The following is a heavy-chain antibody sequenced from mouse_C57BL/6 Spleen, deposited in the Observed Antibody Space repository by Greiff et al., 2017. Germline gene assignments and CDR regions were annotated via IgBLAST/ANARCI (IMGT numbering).Heavy chain of an antibody. Sequence: QVQLQQPGAELVKPGASVKLSCKASGYTFTSYWMHWVKQRPGQGLEWIGMIHPNSGSTNYNEKFKSKATLTVDKSSSTAYMKLSSLTSEDSAVYYCASPYHDGGFDYWGQGTTLTVSS. CDR1: GYTFTSYW. CDR2: IHPNSGST. J-gene: IGHJ2*01. D-gene: IGHD2-10*01. CDR3: ASPYHDGGFDY. V-gene: IGHV1-64*01.